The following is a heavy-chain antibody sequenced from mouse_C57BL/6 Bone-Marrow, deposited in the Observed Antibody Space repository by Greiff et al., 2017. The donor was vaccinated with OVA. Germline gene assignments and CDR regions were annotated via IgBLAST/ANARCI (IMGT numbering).Heavy chain of an antibody. CDR2: IYPGDGDT. D-gene: IGHD1-1*01. CDR1: GYAFSSYW. Sequence: VQLQQSGAELVKPGASVKISCKASGYAFSSYWMNWVKQRPGKGLEWIGQIYPGDGDTNYNGKFQGKATLTADKSSSTAYMQLSSLTSEDSAVYVCARVGYYGSSLDYWGQGTTLTVSS. J-gene: IGHJ2*01. V-gene: IGHV1-80*01. CDR3: ARVGYYGSSLDY.